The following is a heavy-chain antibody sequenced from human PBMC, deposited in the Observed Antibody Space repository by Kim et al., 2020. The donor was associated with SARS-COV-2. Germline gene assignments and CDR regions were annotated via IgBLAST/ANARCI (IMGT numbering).Heavy chain of an antibody. Sequence: GGSLRLSCAVSGFTFSTYAMHWVRQAPGKGLEWVAVISNDGNKRYYADSVKGRLTISRDNSKNTLSLQMDSLRAEDTAVYYCVGNREFDYWGQGTLVTVSS. CDR1: GFTFSTYA. J-gene: IGHJ4*02. D-gene: IGHD1-26*01. CDR2: ISNDGNKR. V-gene: IGHV3-30-3*01. CDR3: VGNREFDY.